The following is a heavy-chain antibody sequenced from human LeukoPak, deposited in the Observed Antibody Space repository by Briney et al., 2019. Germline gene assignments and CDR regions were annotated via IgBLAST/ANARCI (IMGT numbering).Heavy chain of an antibody. CDR3: ARDLGVTVRPFSLFY. J-gene: IGHJ4*02. Sequence: ASVKVSCKASGYTFTAYYMHWVRQAPGQGPEWMGWINPNSGVTNYAQKFQGRVITTSDTPISTAYMEFSRLRSDDTAMYYCARDLGVTVRPFSLFYWGQGTLVTVSS. V-gene: IGHV1-2*02. CDR1: GYTFTAYY. CDR2: INPNSGVT. D-gene: IGHD6-6*01.